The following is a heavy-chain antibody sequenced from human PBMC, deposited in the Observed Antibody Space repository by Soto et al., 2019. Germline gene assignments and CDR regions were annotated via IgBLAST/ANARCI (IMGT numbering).Heavy chain of an antibody. CDR3: ARHGYFTFDY. CDR2: VDRDGRDK. J-gene: IGHJ4*02. D-gene: IGHD4-17*01. V-gene: IGHV3-7*04. Sequence: EMQLVESGGGLVQPGGSLRLACLASGFTFNSHWMGWVRPSPGKGLEWVANVDRDGRDKYYVDSVKGRFTLSRDNARNSVFLQMNSLRVEDTAMYYCARHGYFTFDYWGLGTLVTVSS. CDR1: GFTFNSHW.